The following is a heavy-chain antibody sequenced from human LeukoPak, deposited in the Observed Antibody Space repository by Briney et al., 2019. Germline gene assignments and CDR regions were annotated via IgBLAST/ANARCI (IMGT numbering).Heavy chain of an antibody. Sequence: SGGSLRLSCAASGFTVSSNCMSWVRQAPGKGLEWVSAISGSGGSTYYADSVKGRFTISRDNSKSTLYLQMNSLRAEDTAVYYCAKDRSRLITMVRGVIYSPFDYWGQGTLVTVSS. V-gene: IGHV3-23*01. J-gene: IGHJ4*02. D-gene: IGHD3-10*01. CDR3: AKDRSRLITMVRGVIYSPFDY. CDR1: GFTVSSNC. CDR2: ISGSGGST.